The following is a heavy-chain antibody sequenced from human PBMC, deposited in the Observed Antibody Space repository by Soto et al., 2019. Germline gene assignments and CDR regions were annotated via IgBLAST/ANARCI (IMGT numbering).Heavy chain of an antibody. V-gene: IGHV4-39*01. D-gene: IGHD3-22*01. Sequence: QLQLQESGPGLVKPSETLSLTCTVSGGSISSSSYYWGWIRQPPGKGLEWIGSIYYSGSNYYNPSLKSRVTISVDTSTNQFSLKLSSVTAADTAVYYCATMNSVGSIRRDYWNQVTLVTVSS. J-gene: IGHJ4*02. CDR2: IYYSGSN. CDR1: GGSISSSSYY. CDR3: ATMNSVGSIRRDY.